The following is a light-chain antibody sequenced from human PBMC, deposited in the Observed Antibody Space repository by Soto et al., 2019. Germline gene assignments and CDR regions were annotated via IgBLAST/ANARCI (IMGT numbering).Light chain of an antibody. V-gene: IGKV3-20*01. CDR1: HSVSSNY. CDR3: QQDCISPT. CDR2: DVS. Sequence: EIVLTQSPGTLSLSPGERATLSCRSSHSVSSNYLAWYQQKPGQAPRLLIYDVSSRATGIPDRFSGSGSGTDFTLTISRLEPVDVAVYYCQQDCISPTFGQGTKVEIK. J-gene: IGKJ1*01.